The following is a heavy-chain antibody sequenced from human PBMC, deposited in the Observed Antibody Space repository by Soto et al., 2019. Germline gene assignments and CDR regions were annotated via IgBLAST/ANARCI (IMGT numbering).Heavy chain of an antibody. J-gene: IGHJ4*02. CDR2: ISYDGSNK. V-gene: IGHV3-30-3*01. Sequence: QVQLVESGGGVVQPGRSLRLSCAASGFTFSSYAMHWVRQAPGKGLEWVAVISYDGSNKYYADSVKGRFTISRDNSKNPLYLQMNILRAEDTAVYYCARSIAAAGSDSWGQGTLVTVSS. CDR1: GFTFSSYA. CDR3: ARSIAAAGSDS. D-gene: IGHD6-13*01.